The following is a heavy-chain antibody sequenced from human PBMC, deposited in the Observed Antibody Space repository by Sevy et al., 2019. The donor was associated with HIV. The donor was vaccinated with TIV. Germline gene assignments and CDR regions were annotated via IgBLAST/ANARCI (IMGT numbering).Heavy chain of an antibody. V-gene: IGHV3-33*08. D-gene: IGHD2-21*02. CDR1: GFIFSSYV. J-gene: IGHJ4*02. CDR2: IWYDGTIK. CDR3: ARGGGYCGGDCYSIDY. Sequence: GGSLRLSCVASGFIFSSYVMHLVRQAPGKGLEWVALIWYDGTIKYYADSVKGRFTISRDNSKDTLFLQMNSLTPEDTAVYYCARGGGYCGGDCYSIDYWGQGALVTVSS.